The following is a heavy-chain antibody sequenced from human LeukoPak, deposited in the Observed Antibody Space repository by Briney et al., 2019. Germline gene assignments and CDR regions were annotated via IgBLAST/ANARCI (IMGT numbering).Heavy chain of an antibody. CDR2: ISSRATNI. CDR3: AREGYCRDDTCLSYDAFDI. D-gene: IGHD2-15*01. J-gene: IGHJ3*02. Sequence: GGSLRLSCAASGFAFSSFEMNWVRQAPGKGLEWVSYISSRATNIYYADCVKGRFTISRDNAKSSLYLQMNSLRAEDTAVYYCAREGYCRDDTCLSYDAFDIWGQGTMVTVSS. V-gene: IGHV3-48*03. CDR1: GFAFSSFE.